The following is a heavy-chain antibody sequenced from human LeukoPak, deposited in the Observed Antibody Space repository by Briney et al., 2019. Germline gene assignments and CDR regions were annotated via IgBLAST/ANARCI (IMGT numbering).Heavy chain of an antibody. V-gene: IGHV4-59*01. J-gene: IGHJ6*03. CDR2: IYYSGST. D-gene: IGHD6-13*01. CDR1: GGSISSYY. CDR3: ARTTETHSWRTRYYDYYMDV. Sequence: SETLSLTCTVSGGSISSYYWSWIRQPPGKGLEWIGYIYYSGSTNYNPSLKSRVTISVDTSKNQFSLKLSSVTAADTAVYYCARTTETHSWRTRYYDYYMDVWGKGTTVTVSS.